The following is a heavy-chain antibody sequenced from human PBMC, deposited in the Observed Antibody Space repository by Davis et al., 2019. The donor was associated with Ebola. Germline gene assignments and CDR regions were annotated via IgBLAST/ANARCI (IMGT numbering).Heavy chain of an antibody. J-gene: IGHJ5*01. CDR3: ARAGFGSTWFDC. V-gene: IGHV3-13*01. CDR1: GFTFRSYY. CDR2: IGAAGDT. D-gene: IGHD6-13*01. Sequence: GESLQISCAASGFTFRSYYIHWVRQATGKGLEWVSAIGAAGDTYYPVSVKGRFTISRENAKHSLYLQMNSLIAEDTAVYYCARAGFGSTWFDCWGQGILVTVSS.